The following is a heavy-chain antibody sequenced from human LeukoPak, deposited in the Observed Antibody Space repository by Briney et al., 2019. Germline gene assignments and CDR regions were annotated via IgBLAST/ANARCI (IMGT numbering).Heavy chain of an antibody. CDR3: ARDRANIVVVSASEY. V-gene: IGHV3-21*01. CDR1: GFTFSDYS. Sequence: PGGSLRLSCAASGFTFSDYSMNWVRHAPGKGLEWVPSITSSGTYIYYADSVKGRFTISRDNAKNSLYLQMNSLRAEDTAVYYCARDRANIVVVSASEYWGQGTLVTVSS. J-gene: IGHJ4*02. D-gene: IGHD2-21*01. CDR2: ITSSGTYI.